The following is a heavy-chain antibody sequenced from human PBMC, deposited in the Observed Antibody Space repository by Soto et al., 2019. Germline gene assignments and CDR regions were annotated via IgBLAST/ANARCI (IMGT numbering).Heavy chain of an antibody. Sequence: EVQLVEFGGGLAQPGRSLRLSCAASGFIFDDYAMHWVRQAPGKGLEWVSGISWNSGSIGYADSVKGRFTISRDNAKHSLYLQMNSLRAEDTAMYYCAKDILSLRGSSTYFDYWGQGTLVTVSS. D-gene: IGHD6-6*01. V-gene: IGHV3-9*01. CDR1: GFIFDDYA. CDR2: ISWNSGSI. J-gene: IGHJ4*02. CDR3: AKDILSLRGSSTYFDY.